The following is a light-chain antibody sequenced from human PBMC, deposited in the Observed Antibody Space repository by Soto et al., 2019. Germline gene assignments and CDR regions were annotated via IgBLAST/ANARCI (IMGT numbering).Light chain of an antibody. CDR3: HQYSKWPPIT. CDR1: QSVSDK. J-gene: IGKJ5*01. V-gene: IGKV3-15*01. CDR2: SAS. Sequence: EIVMPQSPATLSVSPGDRAILSCRASQSVSDKLAWYRQKPGQAPRLLIYSASTRATGIPARFSGAGSGTEFTLTINGLQSEDFAVYYCHQYSKWPPITFGQGTRLEIK.